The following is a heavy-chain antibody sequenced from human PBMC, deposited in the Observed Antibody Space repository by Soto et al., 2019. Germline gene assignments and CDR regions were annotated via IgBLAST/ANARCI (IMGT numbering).Heavy chain of an antibody. CDR1: GYTLTELS. CDR2: FDPEDGET. CDR3: ATDQSGEWELRDFYYGMDV. Sequence: ASVKVSCKVSGYTLTELSMHWVRQAPGKGLEWMGGFDPEDGETIYAQKFQGRVTMTEDTSTDTAYMELSSLRSEDTAVYYCATDQSGEWELRDFYYGMDVWGQGTTVTASS. J-gene: IGHJ6*02. V-gene: IGHV1-24*01. D-gene: IGHD1-26*01.